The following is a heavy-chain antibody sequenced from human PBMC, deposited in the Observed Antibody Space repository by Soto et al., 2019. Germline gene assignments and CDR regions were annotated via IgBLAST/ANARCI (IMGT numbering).Heavy chain of an antibody. CDR3: AGDPDSHYNDSHASSYP. Sequence: QVQLVQSGAEVKKPGSSVKVSCKASGGTFSTYTITWVRQAPGQGLEWMGRIIPIIGIINYAQKFQGRVTITADEFTGTAYMELTRLRSDVTAVYYCAGDPDSHYNDSHASSYPWGQGTLVTVSS. CDR2: IIPIIGII. D-gene: IGHD3-22*01. V-gene: IGHV1-69*08. J-gene: IGHJ5*02. CDR1: GGTFSTYT.